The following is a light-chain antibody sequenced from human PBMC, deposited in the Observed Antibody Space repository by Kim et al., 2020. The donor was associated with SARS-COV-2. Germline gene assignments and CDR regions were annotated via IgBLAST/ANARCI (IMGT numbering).Light chain of an antibody. CDR3: QQYGNSPLT. Sequence: EIVLTQSPGTLSLSPGERATLSCRASQSVSSSYLAWYQQKPGQAPRLLIYGASSRATGIPDRFSGSGSGTDFTLTISRLEPEDVAVYYCQQYGNSPLTFGQGTKVDIK. CDR1: QSVSSSY. J-gene: IGKJ1*01. V-gene: IGKV3-20*01. CDR2: GAS.